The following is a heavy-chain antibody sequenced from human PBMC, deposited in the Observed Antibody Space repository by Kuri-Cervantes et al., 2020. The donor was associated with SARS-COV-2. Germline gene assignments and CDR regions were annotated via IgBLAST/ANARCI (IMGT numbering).Heavy chain of an antibody. CDR3: ASPEVAIRG. J-gene: IGHJ4*02. CDR1: GFTFSSYW. CDR2: ISSSSSTI. Sequence: ETLSLTCAASGFTFSSYWMHWVRPAPGKGLEWVSYISSSSSTIYYADSVKGRFTISRDNAKNSLYLQMNSLRAEDTAVYYCASPEVAIRGWGQGTLVTVSS. V-gene: IGHV3-48*01. D-gene: IGHD2-2*02.